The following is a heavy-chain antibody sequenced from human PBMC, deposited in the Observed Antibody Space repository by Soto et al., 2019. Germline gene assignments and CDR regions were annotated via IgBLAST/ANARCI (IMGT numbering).Heavy chain of an antibody. CDR1: GFTFSSYS. CDR3: AILSYGDYDDAFDI. D-gene: IGHD4-17*01. CDR2: ISSSSSYI. J-gene: IGHJ3*02. Sequence: EVQLVESGGGLVKPGGSLRLSCAASGFTFSSYSMNWVRQAPGKGLEWVSSISSSSSYIYYAGSVKGRFTISRDNAKNSLYLQMNSLRAEDTAVYYCAILSYGDYDDAFDIWGQGTMVTVSS. V-gene: IGHV3-21*01.